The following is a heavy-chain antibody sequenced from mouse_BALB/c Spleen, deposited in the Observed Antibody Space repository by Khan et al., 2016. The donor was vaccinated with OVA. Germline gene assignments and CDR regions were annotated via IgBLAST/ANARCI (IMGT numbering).Heavy chain of an antibody. V-gene: IGHV1S137*01. CDR2: VNTYYGDA. J-gene: IGHJ3*01. Sequence: QVRLQQSGAELVRPGVSVKISCKGSGYTFTDFTMHWVKQSHAKSLEWIGVVNTYYGDATYNQKFKGKATMTVDKSSTTAYMELARLTSEDSAIYYCGRGGGGDRFAYGGQGTLVTVAA. CDR1: GYTFTDFT. CDR3: GRGGGGDRFAY.